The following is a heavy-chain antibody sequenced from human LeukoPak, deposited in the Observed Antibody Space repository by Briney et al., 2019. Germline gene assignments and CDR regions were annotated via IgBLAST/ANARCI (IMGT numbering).Heavy chain of an antibody. J-gene: IGHJ3*02. V-gene: IGHV1-24*01. CDR3: ARDSLGGNPHDAFDI. CDR2: FDPEDGET. D-gene: IGHD4-23*01. Sequence: ASVKVSCKVSGYTLTELSMHWVRQAPGKGLEWMGGFDPEDGETIYAQKFQGRVTMTEDTSTDTAYMELSSLRSEDTAVYYCARDSLGGNPHDAFDIWGQGTMVTVSS. CDR1: GYTLTELS.